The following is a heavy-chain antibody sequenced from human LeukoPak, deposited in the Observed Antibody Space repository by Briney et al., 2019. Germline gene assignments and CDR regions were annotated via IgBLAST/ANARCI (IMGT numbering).Heavy chain of an antibody. CDR3: ARDEHYYDSSGYYYVNAFDI. D-gene: IGHD3-22*01. Sequence: SETLSLTCTVSGGSISSYYWSWIRQPPGKGLEWIGYIYYSGSTNYNPSLKSRVTISVDTSKNQFSLKLSSVTAADTAVYYCARDEHYYDSSGYYYVNAFDIWGQGTMVTVSS. CDR1: GGSISSYY. V-gene: IGHV4-59*01. CDR2: IYYSGST. J-gene: IGHJ3*02.